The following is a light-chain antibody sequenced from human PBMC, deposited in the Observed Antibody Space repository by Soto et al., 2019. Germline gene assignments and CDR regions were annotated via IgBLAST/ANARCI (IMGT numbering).Light chain of an antibody. J-gene: IGLJ3*02. Sequence: QSALTQPASVSGSPGQSITISCTGTSSDVGDYDYVSWYQQHPGKAPKLMIYEVTNRPSGVSNRFSGSKSGNTASLTISGLQAEDEADYYCNSYTSGTTRVFGGGTKLT. CDR2: EVT. V-gene: IGLV2-14*01. CDR3: NSYTSGTTRV. CDR1: SSDVGDYDY.